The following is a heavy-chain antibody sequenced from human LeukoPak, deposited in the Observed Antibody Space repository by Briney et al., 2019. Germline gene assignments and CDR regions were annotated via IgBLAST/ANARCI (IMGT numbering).Heavy chain of an antibody. CDR3: ARGRYRYSYDY. CDR2: IRPTDGAT. V-gene: IGHV1-2*02. D-gene: IGHD1-26*01. Sequence: ASVKVSCKASGYIFTDHFFHWVRQAPGQGLEWMGWIRPTDGATKVAQKFQGRVTLTRDTSISTVYMEMSGLRFDDTAMYYCARGRYRYSYDYWGQGTLVTVSS. J-gene: IGHJ4*02. CDR1: GYIFTDHF.